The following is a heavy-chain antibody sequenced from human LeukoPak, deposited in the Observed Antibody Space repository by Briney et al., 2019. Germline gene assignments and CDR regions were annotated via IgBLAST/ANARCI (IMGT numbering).Heavy chain of an antibody. Sequence: SGPALVKPTQTLTLTCTFSGFSLSTSGMCVSWIRQPPGKALEWLARIGWDDDKYYSTSLKTRLTISKDTSKNQVVLTMTNMDPVDTATYYCARNPTYYYDSSGYFDAFDIWGQGTMVTVSS. CDR1: GFSLSTSGMC. J-gene: IGHJ3*02. D-gene: IGHD3-22*01. V-gene: IGHV2-70*11. CDR3: ARNPTYYYDSSGYFDAFDI. CDR2: IGWDDDK.